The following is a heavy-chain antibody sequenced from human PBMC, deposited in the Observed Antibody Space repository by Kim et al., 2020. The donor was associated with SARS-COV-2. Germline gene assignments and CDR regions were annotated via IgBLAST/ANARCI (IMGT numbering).Heavy chain of an antibody. CDR3: ARVISDWYLDL. CDR1: GFTFSSYT. Sequence: GGSLRLSCAASGFTFSSYTMHWVRQAPGKGLEWVSSISSSSSTIYYADSVKGRFTISRDNAKNSLYLQMNSLRAEDTAVYYCARVISDWYLDLWGRGPLVTVFS. CDR2: ISSSSSTI. J-gene: IGHJ2*01. V-gene: IGHV3-48*04.